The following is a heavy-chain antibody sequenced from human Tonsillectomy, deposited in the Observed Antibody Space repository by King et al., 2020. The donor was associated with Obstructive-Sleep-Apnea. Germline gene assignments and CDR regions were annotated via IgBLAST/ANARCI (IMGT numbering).Heavy chain of an antibody. V-gene: IGHV1-2*04. CDR1: GYTFTGYY. D-gene: IGHD3-22*01. CDR3: AIDTTMIVVYGGAFDI. J-gene: IGHJ3*02. Sequence: QLVQSGAEVKKPGASVKVSCKASGYTFTGYYMHWVRQAPGQGLEWMGWINPNSVGTNYAQKFQGWVTMTRDTSISTAYMELSRLRSDDTAVYYCAIDTTMIVVYGGAFDIWGQGTMVTVSS. CDR2: INPNSVGT.